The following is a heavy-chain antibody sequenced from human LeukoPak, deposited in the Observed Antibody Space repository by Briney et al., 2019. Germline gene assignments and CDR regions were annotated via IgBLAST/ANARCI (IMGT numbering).Heavy chain of an antibody. CDR3: TTLNTWAFDY. J-gene: IGHJ4*02. CDR2: IKSKTDGGTT. V-gene: IGHV3-15*01. Sequence: GGSLRLSCAVSGFTSSTAWLTWVRQAPGKGLEWVGRIKSKTDGGTTDYAAPVKGRFTISRDDSKNTLYLQMNSLKTEDTAVYYCTTLNTWAFDYWGQGTLVTVSS. CDR1: GFTSSTAW.